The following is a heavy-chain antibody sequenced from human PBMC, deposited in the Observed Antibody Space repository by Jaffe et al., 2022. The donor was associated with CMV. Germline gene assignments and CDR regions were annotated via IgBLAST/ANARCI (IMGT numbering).Heavy chain of an antibody. J-gene: IGHJ6*02. CDR3: ARMATNFHHVYYYYGMDV. Sequence: QVQLQESGPGLVKPSQTLSLTCTVSGGSISSGGYYWSWIRQHPGKGLEWIGYIYYSGSTYYNPSLKSRVTISVDTSKNQFSLKLSSVTAADTAVYYCARMATNFHHVYYYYGMDVWGQGTTVTVSS. D-gene: IGHD5-12*01. V-gene: IGHV4-31*03. CDR1: GGSISSGGYY. CDR2: IYYSGST.